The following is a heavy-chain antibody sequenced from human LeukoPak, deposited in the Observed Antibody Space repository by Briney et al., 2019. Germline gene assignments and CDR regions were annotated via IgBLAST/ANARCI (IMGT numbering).Heavy chain of an antibody. CDR3: ARAAGGYQLLWSLVVTAFFDP. Sequence: ASVKVSCKASGYTFTSYGISWVRQAPGQGLEWMGWISAYNGNTNHAQKLQGRVTMTTDTSTSTAYMELRSLRSDDTAVYYCARAAGGYQLLWSLVVTAFFDPWGQGTLVTVSS. CDR1: GYTFTSYG. D-gene: IGHD2-2*01. J-gene: IGHJ5*02. V-gene: IGHV1-18*01. CDR2: ISAYNGNT.